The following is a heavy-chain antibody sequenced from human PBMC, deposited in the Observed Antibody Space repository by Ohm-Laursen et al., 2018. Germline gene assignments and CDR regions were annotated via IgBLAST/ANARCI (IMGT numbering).Heavy chain of an antibody. V-gene: IGHV1-8*02. J-gene: IGHJ4*02. CDR1: GYSFTDYY. CDR2: MNPNSGNT. CDR3: ARGLSVVDFWSGYLIFDY. D-gene: IGHD3-3*01. Sequence: GSSVKVSCKASGYSFTDYYIHWVRQAPGQGLEWMGWMNPNSGNTGYAQKFQGRVTMTRNTSISTAYMELSSLRSEDTAVYYCARGLSVVDFWSGYLIFDYWGQGTLVTVSS.